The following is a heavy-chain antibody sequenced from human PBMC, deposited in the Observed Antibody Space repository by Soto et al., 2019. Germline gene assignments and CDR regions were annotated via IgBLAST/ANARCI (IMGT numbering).Heavy chain of an antibody. V-gene: IGHV1-69*01. D-gene: IGHD3-22*01. CDR2: IIPIFGTA. Sequence: QVQLVQSGAEVKKPGSSVKVSCKASGGTFSSYAISWVRQAPGQGLEWMGGIIPIFGTANYAQKFQGRVTITADESRSTAYLELSSRRSEDTAVYYCAKNRITMIVRGGVFDIWGQGTMVTVSS. CDR1: GGTFSSYA. J-gene: IGHJ3*02. CDR3: AKNRITMIVRGGVFDI.